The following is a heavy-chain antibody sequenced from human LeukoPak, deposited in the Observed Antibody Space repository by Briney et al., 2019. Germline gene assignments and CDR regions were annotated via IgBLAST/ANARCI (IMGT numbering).Heavy chain of an antibody. V-gene: IGHV4-39*01. CDR2: IYYSGST. CDR1: GGSISSSGYY. CDR3: ARHEYSGSYYGLSWFDP. Sequence: SETLSLTCTVSGGSISSSGYYWGWIRQPPGKGLEWIACIYYSGSTYYNPSLKSRVTISVDTSKNQLSLNLSSLTAADTAVYYCARHEYSGSYYGLSWFDPWGQGTLVTVSS. D-gene: IGHD1-26*01. J-gene: IGHJ5*02.